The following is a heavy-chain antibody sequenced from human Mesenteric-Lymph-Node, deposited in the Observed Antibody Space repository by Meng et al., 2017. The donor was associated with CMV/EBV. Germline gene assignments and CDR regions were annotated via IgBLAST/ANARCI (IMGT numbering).Heavy chain of an antibody. V-gene: IGHV3-53*01. CDR1: GFTVSSNY. Sequence: GESLKISCAASGFTVSSNYMSWVRQAPGKGLEWVSIIYSGGSTYYADSVKGRFTISRDNSKNTLYLQMNSLRAEDTAVYYCAKERGIVATMDAFDIWGQGTMVTVSS. CDR3: AKERGIVATMDAFDI. D-gene: IGHD5-12*01. J-gene: IGHJ3*02. CDR2: IYSGGST.